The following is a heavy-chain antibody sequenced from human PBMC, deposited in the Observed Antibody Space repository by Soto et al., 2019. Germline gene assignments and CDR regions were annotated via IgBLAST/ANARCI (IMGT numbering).Heavy chain of an antibody. CDR2: ISSSSSYT. CDR3: ARDHRIEDGSGSYSTY. D-gene: IGHD3-10*01. V-gene: IGHV3-11*06. J-gene: IGHJ4*02. CDR1: GFTFSDYY. Sequence: PGGSLRLSCAASGFTFSDYYMSWIRQAPGKLLEWVSYISSSSSYTNYADSVKGRFTISRDNAKNSLYLQMNSLRAEDTAVYYCARDHRIEDGSGSYSTYWGQGTLVTVSS.